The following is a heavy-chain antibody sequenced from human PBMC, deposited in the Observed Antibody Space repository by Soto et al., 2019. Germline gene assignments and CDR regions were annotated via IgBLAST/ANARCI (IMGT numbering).Heavy chain of an antibody. CDR2: IVVGSGNT. Sequence: SVKVSCKASGFTFTSSAVHWVRQARGQRLEWIGWIVVGSGNTNYAQKFQERVTITRDMSTSTAYMELSSLRSEDTAVYYCAADTRGYRWEGYWGQGTLVTVSS. D-gene: IGHD5-18*01. CDR1: GFTFTSSA. J-gene: IGHJ4*02. V-gene: IGHV1-58*01. CDR3: AADTRGYRWEGY.